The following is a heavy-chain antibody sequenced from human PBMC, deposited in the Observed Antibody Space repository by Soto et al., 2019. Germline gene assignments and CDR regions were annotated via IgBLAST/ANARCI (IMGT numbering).Heavy chain of an antibody. CDR1: GASISSGGYY. Sequence: QVQLLESGPGLVKPSQTLSLICNVSGASISSGGYYWSWIRQRPGGVLEWLGFIYYSGISHYNPSLKSRATIAVDTSKNQFSLTLISVTAADSAVYYCARTEWIQLWFDYWGQGALVTVS. CDR2: IYYSGIS. D-gene: IGHD5-18*01. CDR3: ARTEWIQLWFDY. J-gene: IGHJ4*02. V-gene: IGHV4-31*03.